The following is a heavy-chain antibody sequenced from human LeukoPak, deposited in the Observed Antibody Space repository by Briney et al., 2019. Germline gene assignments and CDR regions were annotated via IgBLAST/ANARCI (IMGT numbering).Heavy chain of an antibody. CDR2: IMQDGSEK. J-gene: IGHJ5*02. CDR1: GFTFSSSW. V-gene: IGHV3-7*03. Sequence: GGSLRLSCAASGFTFSSSWMSWVRQAPGKGLEWVANIMQDGSEKYYVDSVKGRFTISRDNAKNTLYLQMNSLRAEDTAVYYCAKEHTGNWFDPWGQGTLVTVSS. CDR3: AKEHTGNWFDP.